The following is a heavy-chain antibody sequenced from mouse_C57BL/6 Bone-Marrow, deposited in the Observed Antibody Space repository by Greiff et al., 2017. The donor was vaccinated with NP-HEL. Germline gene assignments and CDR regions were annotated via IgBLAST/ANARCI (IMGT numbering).Heavy chain of an antibody. V-gene: IGHV1-42*01. D-gene: IGHD2-2*01. J-gene: IGHJ2*01. CDR1: GYSFTGYY. CDR2: INPSTVGT. CDR3: ARGAWGYDEDY. Sequence: VQLQQSGPELVKPGASVKISCKASGYSFTGYYMNWVKQSPEKSLEWIGEINPSTVGTTYNQKFKAKATLTVAKSYSTPYMQLKSLTSEDSAVDYCARGAWGYDEDYWGQGTTLTVSS.